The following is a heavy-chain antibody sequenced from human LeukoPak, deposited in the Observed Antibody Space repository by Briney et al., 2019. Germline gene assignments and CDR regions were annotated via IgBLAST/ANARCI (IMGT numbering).Heavy chain of an antibody. CDR1: GYTFTSYY. V-gene: IGHV1-46*01. D-gene: IGHD3-22*01. Sequence: ASVTVSCKASGYTFTSYYMHWVRQAPGQGLEWMGIIKPSGGSAIYAQNFQGRVTMTRDTSTSTFYMELSSLRSEDTAVYFCARDVASSGYYWDWGQGTLVTVSS. CDR3: ARDVASSGYYWD. J-gene: IGHJ4*02. CDR2: IKPSGGSA.